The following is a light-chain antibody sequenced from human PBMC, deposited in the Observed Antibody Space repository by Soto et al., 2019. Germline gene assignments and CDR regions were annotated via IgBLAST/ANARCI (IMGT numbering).Light chain of an antibody. V-gene: IGKV1-5*03. CDR3: QQYNSYSRT. J-gene: IGKJ2*01. CDR1: QSISSW. Sequence: DIQMTQSPSTLSASVGDRVTITCRASQSISSWLAWYQQKPGKAPKLLIYKASSLESGVTSRFSGSRSGTEFTLTISSLQPDDFATYYCQQYNSYSRTFGQGTKLEIK. CDR2: KAS.